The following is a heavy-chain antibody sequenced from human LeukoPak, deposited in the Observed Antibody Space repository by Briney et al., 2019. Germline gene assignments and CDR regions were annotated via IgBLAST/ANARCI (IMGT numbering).Heavy chain of an antibody. CDR1: GFTVSSNY. Sequence: QSGGSLRLSCAASGFTVSSNYMSWVRQAPGKGLEWVSVIYSGGTTYYAESVKGRFTISRDNSKNTLYLQMNSLRAEDTAVYYCARAPMVRENLYWYFDLWGRGTLVTVSS. D-gene: IGHD3-10*01. CDR2: IYSGGTT. J-gene: IGHJ2*01. CDR3: ARAPMVRENLYWYFDL. V-gene: IGHV3-66*01.